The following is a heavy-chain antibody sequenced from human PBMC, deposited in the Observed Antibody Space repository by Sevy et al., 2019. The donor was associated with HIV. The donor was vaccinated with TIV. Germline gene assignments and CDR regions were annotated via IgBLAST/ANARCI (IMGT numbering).Heavy chain of an antibody. CDR3: ARVNDFWSGDSKTYYFDY. CDR1: GGSISSSSYY. V-gene: IGHV4-39*01. J-gene: IGHJ4*01. Sequence: SENLSLTCTVSGGSISSSSYYWGWIRQPPGKGLEWIGSIYYSGSTYDNPSLKSRVTISVDTSKNQFSLKLSSVTAADTAVYYCARVNDFWSGDSKTYYFDYWGHGTLVTVSS. D-gene: IGHD3-3*01. CDR2: IYYSGST.